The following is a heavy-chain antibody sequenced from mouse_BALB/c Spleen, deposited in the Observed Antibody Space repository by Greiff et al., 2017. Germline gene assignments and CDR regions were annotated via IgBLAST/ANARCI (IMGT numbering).Heavy chain of an antibody. CDR3: TRRTGAYYAMDY. Sequence: QVQLQQPGAELVRPGASVKLSCKASGYTFTSYWINWVKQRPGQGLEWIGNIYPSDSYTNYNQKFKDKATLTVDKSSSTAYMQLSSPTSEDSAVYYCTRRTGAYYAMDYWGQGTSVTVSS. CDR2: IYPSDSYT. CDR1: GYTFTSYW. J-gene: IGHJ4*01. V-gene: IGHV1-69*02. D-gene: IGHD4-1*01.